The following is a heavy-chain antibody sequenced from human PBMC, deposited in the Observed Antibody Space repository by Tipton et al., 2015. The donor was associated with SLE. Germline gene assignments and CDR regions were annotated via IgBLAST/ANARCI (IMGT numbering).Heavy chain of an antibody. V-gene: IGHV3-13*04. D-gene: IGHD3-3*01. CDR3: ARDGGVGTIFGVVYYYGMDV. J-gene: IGHJ6*02. Sequence: SLRLSCAASGFTFSSYDMHWVRQATGKGLEWVSAIGTAGDTYYPGSVKGRFTISRDNAKKTLYLQMNSLRVEDTAVYYCARDGGVGTIFGVVYYYGMDVWGQGTTVTVSS. CDR1: GFTFSSYD. CDR2: IGTAGDT.